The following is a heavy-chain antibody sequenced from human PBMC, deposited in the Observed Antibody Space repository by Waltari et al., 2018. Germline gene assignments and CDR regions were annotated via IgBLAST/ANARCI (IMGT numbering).Heavy chain of an antibody. J-gene: IGHJ4*02. Sequence: QVQLQESGPGLVKPSETLSLTCTVSGGSISSYYWSWIRQPPGKGLEWIGYIYYSGSTNYSPSLKRRVTISVDTSKNQFSLKLSSVTAADTAVYYCAGSGSYLWGGDYWGQGTLVTVSS. D-gene: IGHD1-26*01. CDR1: GGSISSYY. CDR3: AGSGSYLWGGDY. V-gene: IGHV4-59*01. CDR2: IYYSGST.